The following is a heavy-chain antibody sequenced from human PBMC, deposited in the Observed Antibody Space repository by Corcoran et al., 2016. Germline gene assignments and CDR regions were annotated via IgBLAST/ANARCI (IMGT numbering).Heavy chain of an antibody. V-gene: IGHV3-30*18. CDR2: ISYDGSNK. CDR3: SKAAVVRYFHCYPSYYGMDV. Sequence: QVQLVESGGGVVQPGRSLRLSCEASGFTFSSYAMHWVRQAPGKGLEWVAVISYDGSNKYYADSVKGRITISRDNSKNTLYLQMNSLRGEDTAVYDFSKAAVVRYFHCYPSYYGMDVWGQGTSVTVSS. CDR1: GFTFSSYA. D-gene: IGHD2-21*01. J-gene: IGHJ6*02.